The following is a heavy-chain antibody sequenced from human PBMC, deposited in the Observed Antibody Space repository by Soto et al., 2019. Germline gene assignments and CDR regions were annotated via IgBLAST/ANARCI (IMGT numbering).Heavy chain of an antibody. J-gene: IGHJ6*02. CDR1: GFTFSSYD. Sequence: EVQLVESGGGLVQPGGSLRLSCAASGFTFSSYDMHWVRQATGKGLEWVSAIGTAGDTYYPGSVKGRFTISRENAKNSLYLQMNSLRAGDTAVYYCARGGSSGWYLGWTSSYYGMDVWGQGTTVTVSS. V-gene: IGHV3-13*01. D-gene: IGHD6-19*01. CDR3: ARGGSSGWYLGWTSSYYGMDV. CDR2: IGTAGDT.